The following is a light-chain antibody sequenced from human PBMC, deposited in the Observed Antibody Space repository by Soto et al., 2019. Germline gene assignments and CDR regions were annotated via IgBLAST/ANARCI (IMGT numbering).Light chain of an antibody. J-gene: IGKJ5*01. Sequence: EIMLTQSPATLSLSPGERATLSCRASQSVSSNLAWYQQKPGQAPRLLIYGASTRATGIPARFSGSGSGTEFTLTISSLQSEDFAVYYCQQYNNWPPITFGQGTRLEIK. CDR2: GAS. CDR1: QSVSSN. CDR3: QQYNNWPPIT. V-gene: IGKV3D-15*01.